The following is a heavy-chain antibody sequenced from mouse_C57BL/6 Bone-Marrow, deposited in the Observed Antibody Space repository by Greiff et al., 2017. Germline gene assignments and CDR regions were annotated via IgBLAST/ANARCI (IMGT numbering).Heavy chain of an antibody. CDR3: AGGGGSYWYFDV. Sequence: VQLQQSGPELVKPGASVKISCKASGYSFTGYYMNWVKQSPEKSLEWIGEINPSNGGTTYNQKFKGKATLTVDKSSSTAYMQLKSLTTEDSAVYYCAGGGGSYWYFDVWGTGTTVTVSS. D-gene: IGHD1-1*01. CDR2: INPSNGGT. CDR1: GYSFTGYY. V-gene: IGHV1-42*01. J-gene: IGHJ1*03.